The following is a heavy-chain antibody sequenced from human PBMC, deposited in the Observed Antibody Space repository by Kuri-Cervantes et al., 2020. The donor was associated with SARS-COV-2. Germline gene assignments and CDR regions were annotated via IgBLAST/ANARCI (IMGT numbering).Heavy chain of an antibody. D-gene: IGHD6-19*01. CDR3: ARDYPYSSGWTTNYYYYYYGMDV. J-gene: IGHJ6*02. CDR2: IIPILGIA. V-gene: IGHV1-69*10. CDR1: GGTFSSYA. Sequence: SVKVSCKASGGTFSSYAISWVRQAPGQGLEWMGGIIPILGIANYAQKFQGRVTITADKSTSTAYMELSSLRSEDTAVYYCARDYPYSSGWTTNYYYYYYGMDVWGQGTTVTVSS.